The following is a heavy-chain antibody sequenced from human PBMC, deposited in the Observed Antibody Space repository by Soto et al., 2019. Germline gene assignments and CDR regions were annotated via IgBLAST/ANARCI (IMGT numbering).Heavy chain of an antibody. V-gene: IGHV3-33*01. Sequence: QVQLVESGGGVVQPGGSLRLSCAASGFTLSSFGMHWVRQAPGKGLEWVALIWSDGSNKYHADSVKGRFTISRDNSKNTLFLQMNSLRDDDTAVYSCARGLGGYYYYMDVWGKGTTVTVSS. D-gene: IGHD3-16*01. J-gene: IGHJ6*03. CDR3: ARGLGGYYYYMDV. CDR1: GFTLSSFG. CDR2: IWSDGSNK.